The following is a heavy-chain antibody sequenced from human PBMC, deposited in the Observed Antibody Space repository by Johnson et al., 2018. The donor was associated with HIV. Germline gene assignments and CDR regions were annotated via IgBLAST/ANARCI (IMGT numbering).Heavy chain of an antibody. CDR2: ISHDGTTT. V-gene: IGHV3-30*04. CDR3: ARARIGVRPAGVFDM. CDR1: GFTLTTII. D-gene: IGHD3-3*01. J-gene: IGHJ3*02. Sequence: QVQLVESGGGVVQPGRSLRLSCAASGFTLTTIIVHWARQAPGKGLEWVSLISHDGTTTAYADSMKGRFTISRDNSNNTLYQQMNSLRAEDAALYYCARARIGVRPAGVFDMWGQGTRVTVSS.